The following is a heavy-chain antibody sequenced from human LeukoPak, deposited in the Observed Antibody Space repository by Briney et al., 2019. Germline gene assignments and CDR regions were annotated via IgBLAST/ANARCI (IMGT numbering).Heavy chain of an antibody. CDR3: ARVAGSYFDY. CDR1: GGTFSSYA. V-gene: IGHV1-69*04. Sequence: SVKVSCKASGGTFSSYAISWVRQAPGQGPEWMGRIIPILGIANYAQKFQGRVTITADKSTSTAYMELSSLRSEDTAVYYCARVAGSYFDYWGQGTLVTVSS. J-gene: IGHJ4*02. CDR2: IIPILGIA.